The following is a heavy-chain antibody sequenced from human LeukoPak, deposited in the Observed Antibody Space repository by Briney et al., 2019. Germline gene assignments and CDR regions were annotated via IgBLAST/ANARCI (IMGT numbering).Heavy chain of an antibody. CDR2: IDHSGST. V-gene: IGHV4-34*01. D-gene: IGHD6-19*01. CDR3: ARRDSSGWSAPFDY. Sequence: PSETLSLTCAVYGGSFSGYYWTWVRQPPGKGLEWIGEIDHSGSTNYNSSLKSRVTISVDTSMNQISLKLDSLTAADTAVYYCARRDSSGWSAPFDYWGQGNLVTVSS. J-gene: IGHJ4*02. CDR1: GGSFSGYY.